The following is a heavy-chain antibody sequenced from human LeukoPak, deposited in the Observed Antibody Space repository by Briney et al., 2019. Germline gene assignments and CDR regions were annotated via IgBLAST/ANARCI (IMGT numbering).Heavy chain of an antibody. J-gene: IGHJ4*02. Sequence: ASVKVSCKSSGYTFTSYYMHWVRQAPGQGLEWMGRMNPNSGGTNYAQKFQGRVTITRDTSISTTYMELSRLRSDDTAVYYCARDPSSSWTYYFDYWGQGTLVIVSS. V-gene: IGHV1-2*06. CDR1: GYTFTSYY. CDR2: MNPNSGGT. D-gene: IGHD6-13*01. CDR3: ARDPSSSWTYYFDY.